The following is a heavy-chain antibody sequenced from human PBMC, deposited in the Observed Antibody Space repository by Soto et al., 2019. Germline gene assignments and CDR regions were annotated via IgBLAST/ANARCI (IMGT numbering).Heavy chain of an antibody. V-gene: IGHV3-23*01. J-gene: IGHJ5*02. CDR2: IHGEGAGT. CDR1: GFTFRDYA. D-gene: IGHD6-19*01. CDR3: AKAGVARNGVWDWFDP. Sequence: EVQLLESGGGLVQPGGSVRLSCAASGFTFRDYAMTWVRQAPGKGLEWVSSIHGEGAGTYYADSVRGWCTVSRDDSKETLYPAMTGLIVDDRAGHYRAKAGVARNGVWDWFDPWGQGTLVTVAS.